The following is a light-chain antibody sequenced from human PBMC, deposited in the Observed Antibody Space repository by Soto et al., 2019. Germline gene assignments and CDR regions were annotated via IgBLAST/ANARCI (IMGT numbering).Light chain of an antibody. CDR3: ISYAGSNNYV. CDR2: EGN. CDR1: SSDIGRYNF. Sequence: QSALTQPPSASGSSGQSVTISCTGTSSDIGRYNFVSWYQQYPGKAPKLVIYEGNKRPSGVPDRFSGSKSGNTASLTVSGLQAVDEADYYCISYAGSNNYVFGTGTKLTVL. J-gene: IGLJ1*01. V-gene: IGLV2-8*01.